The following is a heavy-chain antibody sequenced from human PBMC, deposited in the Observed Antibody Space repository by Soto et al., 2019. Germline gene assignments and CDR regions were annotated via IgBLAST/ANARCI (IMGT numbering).Heavy chain of an antibody. CDR2: ISAYNGNT. V-gene: IGHV1-18*01. Sequence: QVQLVQSGAAVKKPGASVKVSCKASGYTFTSYGISWVRQAPGQGLEWMGWISAYNGNTNYAQKLQGRVTMTTDTSTIAAYMVLRSRISDDTAVYYCAIRLVVPAAMYIDYWGQGTLVTVSS. D-gene: IGHD2-2*01. J-gene: IGHJ4*02. CDR1: GYTFTSYG. CDR3: AIRLVVPAAMYIDY.